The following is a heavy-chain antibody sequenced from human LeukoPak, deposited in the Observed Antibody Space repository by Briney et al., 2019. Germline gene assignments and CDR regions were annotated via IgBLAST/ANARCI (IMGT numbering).Heavy chain of an antibody. CDR3: AKDTSNYGDYLGAFDI. CDR1: GFTFDDYA. Sequence: GGSLRLSCAASGFTFDDYAMHWVRQAPGKGLEWVSGISWNSGSIGYADSVKGRFTISRDNAKNSLYLQMNSLRAEDMALYYCAKDTSNYGDYLGAFDIWGQGTMVTVSS. V-gene: IGHV3-9*03. CDR2: ISWNSGSI. D-gene: IGHD4-17*01. J-gene: IGHJ3*02.